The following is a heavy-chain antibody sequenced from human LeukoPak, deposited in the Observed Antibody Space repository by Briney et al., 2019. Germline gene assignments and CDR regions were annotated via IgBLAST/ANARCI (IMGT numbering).Heavy chain of an antibody. J-gene: IGHJ1*01. V-gene: IGHV1-69*06. Sequence: SVTVSYTASGGTFSSYAISWVRQAPGQGLEWMGRIIPIFGTANYAQKFQGRVTITADKSTSTAYMELSSLRSEDTAVYYCARDGYYDSSGYFRAEYFQHWGQGTLVTVSS. CDR2: IIPIFGTA. D-gene: IGHD3-22*01. CDR1: GGTFSSYA. CDR3: ARDGYYDSSGYFRAEYFQH.